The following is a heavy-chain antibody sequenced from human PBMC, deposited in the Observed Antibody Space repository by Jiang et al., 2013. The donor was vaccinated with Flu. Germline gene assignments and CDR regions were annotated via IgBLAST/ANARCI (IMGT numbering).Heavy chain of an antibody. CDR3: TSGSYLTSDY. J-gene: IGHJ4*02. V-gene: IGHV3-73*01. Sequence: GKGLEWVGRIRSKANSYATAYAASVKGRFTISRDDSKNTAYLQMNSLKTEDTAVYYCTSGSYLTSDYWGQGTLVTVSS. CDR2: IRSKANSYAT. D-gene: IGHD1-26*01.